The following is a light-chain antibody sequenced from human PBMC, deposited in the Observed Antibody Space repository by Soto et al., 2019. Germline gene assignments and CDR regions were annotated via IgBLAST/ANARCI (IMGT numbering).Light chain of an antibody. CDR3: QHYNSYSEA. CDR1: QSVSNNY. Sequence: TQSPGTLSLTPGERATLSCRASQSVSNNYLAWYQQKPGKAPKLLIYKASTLKSGVPSRFSGSGSGAEFTLTISSLQPDDFATYYCQHYNSYSEAFGQGTKVDI. V-gene: IGKV1-5*03. J-gene: IGKJ1*01. CDR2: KAS.